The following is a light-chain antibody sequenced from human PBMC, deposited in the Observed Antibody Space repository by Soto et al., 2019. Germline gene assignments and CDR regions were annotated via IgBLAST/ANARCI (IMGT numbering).Light chain of an antibody. V-gene: IGKV3D-20*02. Sequence: IVLTQSPGTLSLSPGERATLSCRASQSISNNYLAWYQQTPGQAPRLLIYGASSRATGIPDRFSGSGSATDFTLTISRLEPEDFAVYYCQQRSNWPPVTFGGGTKVDIK. CDR1: QSISNNY. CDR2: GAS. CDR3: QQRSNWPPVT. J-gene: IGKJ4*01.